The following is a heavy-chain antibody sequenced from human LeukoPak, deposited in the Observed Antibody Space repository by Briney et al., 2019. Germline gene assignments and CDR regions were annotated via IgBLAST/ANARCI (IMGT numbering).Heavy chain of an antibody. CDR3: ARDLPLHYYDSSGYYRD. J-gene: IGHJ4*02. Sequence: PSETLSLTCAVSGGSISSGGYSWSWIRQPPGKGLEWIGYIYHSGSTYYNPSLKSRVTISVDASKNQFSLKLSSVTAADTAVYYCARDLPLHYYDSSGYYRDWGQGTLVTVSS. D-gene: IGHD3-22*01. CDR2: IYHSGST. CDR1: GGSISSGGYS. V-gene: IGHV4-30-2*01.